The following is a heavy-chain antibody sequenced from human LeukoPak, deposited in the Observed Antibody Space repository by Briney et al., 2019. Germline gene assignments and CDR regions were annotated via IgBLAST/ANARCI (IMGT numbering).Heavy chain of an antibody. V-gene: IGHV3-21*01. CDR2: ITSSNSI. CDR3: ARRERLGYSYGRGTLDI. D-gene: IGHD5-18*01. Sequence: GGSLRLACAASGFTFSTSSINWVRQSPGKGLEWVSSITSSNSIYYADSVSGRFTISRDNAKNSLYLQMNSLRAEDTAVYYCARRERLGYSYGRGTLDIWGQGTMVTVSS. CDR1: GFTFSTSS. J-gene: IGHJ3*02.